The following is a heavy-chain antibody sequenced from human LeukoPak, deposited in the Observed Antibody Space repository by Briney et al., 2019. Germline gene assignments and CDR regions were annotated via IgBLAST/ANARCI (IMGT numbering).Heavy chain of an antibody. V-gene: IGHV3-23*01. CDR1: GFTFSSYA. Sequence: GGSLRLSCAASGFTFSSYAMSWVRQAPGKGLEWVSAISGSGGSTYYADSVEGRFTISRDNAKDSLYLQMNSLRAEDTAVYYCARDLYGDYLLDYWGQGTLVTVSS. J-gene: IGHJ4*02. CDR2: ISGSGGST. D-gene: IGHD4-17*01. CDR3: ARDLYGDYLLDY.